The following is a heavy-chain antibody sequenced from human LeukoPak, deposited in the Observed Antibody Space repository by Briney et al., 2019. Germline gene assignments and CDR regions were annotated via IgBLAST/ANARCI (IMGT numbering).Heavy chain of an antibody. CDR2: IYHSGST. CDR3: ARGQTARYHMNY. V-gene: IGHV4-30-2*01. D-gene: IGHD1-14*01. J-gene: IGHJ4*02. CDR1: GGSISSGGYY. Sequence: SETLSLTCTVSGGSISSGGYYWSWIRQPPGKGLEWIGYIYHSGSTYYNPSLKSRVTISVDRSKNQFSLKLSSVTAADTAVYYCARGQTARYHMNYWGQGTLVTVSS.